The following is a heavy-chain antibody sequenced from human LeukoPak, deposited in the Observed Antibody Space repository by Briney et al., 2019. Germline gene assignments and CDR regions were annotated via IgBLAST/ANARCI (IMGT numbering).Heavy chain of an antibody. CDR2: IRYDGSNK. CDR1: GFTFSSYG. Sequence: GGSLRLSCAASGFTFSSYGMHWVRQAPGKGLEWVAFIRYDGSNKYYADSVKGRFTISRDNAKNSLYLQMNSLRVEDTAVYYCARNVYRTFDSWDQGTLVTVSS. CDR3: ARNVYRTFDS. D-gene: IGHD1-14*01. V-gene: IGHV3-30*02. J-gene: IGHJ4*02.